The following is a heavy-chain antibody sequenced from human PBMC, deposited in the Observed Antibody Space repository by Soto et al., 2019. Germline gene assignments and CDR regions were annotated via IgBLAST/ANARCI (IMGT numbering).Heavy chain of an antibody. J-gene: IGHJ4*02. CDR3: AKGHSAQWLVQDYFDY. D-gene: IGHD6-19*01. V-gene: IGHV3-9*01. CDR1: GFTFDDYA. CDR2: ISWNSGSI. Sequence: HPGGSLRLSCAASGFTFDDYAMHWVRQAPGKGLEWVSGISWNSGSIGYADSVKGRFTISRDNAKNSLYLQMNSLRAEDTALYYCAKGHSAQWLVQDYFDYWGQGTLVTVSS.